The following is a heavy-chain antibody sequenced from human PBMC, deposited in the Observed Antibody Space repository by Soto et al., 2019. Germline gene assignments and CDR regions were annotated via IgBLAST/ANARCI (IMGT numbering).Heavy chain of an antibody. CDR2: ISYDGSNK. D-gene: IGHD6-13*01. CDR1: GFTFSTYG. CDR3: ANAGGAAAAY. Sequence: QVQLVESGGGVVQPGRSLRLSCAASGFTFSTYGMNWVRQAPGKGLEWVAVISYDGSNKYYADSVKGRFTISRDNSKNTLYLQMNSLRAEDTAVYYCANAGGAAAAYWGQGNLVTVSS. J-gene: IGHJ4*02. V-gene: IGHV3-30*18.